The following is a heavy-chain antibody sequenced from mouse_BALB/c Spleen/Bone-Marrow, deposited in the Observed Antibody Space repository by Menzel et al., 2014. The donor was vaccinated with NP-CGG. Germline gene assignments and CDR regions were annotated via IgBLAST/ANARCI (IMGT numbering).Heavy chain of an antibody. Sequence: VKLVESGPGLVSPSQSLSVTCTVSGFSLTDYGVSWIRQPPGKGLEWLGVIWGGGSTYYNSALKSRLSISKDNSKSQVFLKMNSLQTDDTAMYYCAKHRLTYYAMDYWGQGTSVTVSS. D-gene: IGHD1-3*01. V-gene: IGHV2-6-5*01. J-gene: IGHJ4*01. CDR1: GFSLTDYG. CDR2: IWGGGST. CDR3: AKHRLTYYAMDY.